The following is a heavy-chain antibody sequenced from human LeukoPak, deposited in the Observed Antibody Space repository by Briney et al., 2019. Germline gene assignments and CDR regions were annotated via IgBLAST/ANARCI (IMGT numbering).Heavy chain of an antibody. CDR1: GFTFSSYA. V-gene: IGHV3-23*01. Sequence: GGSLRLSCAASGFTFSSYAMSWVRQAPGKGLEWVSAISGSGGSTYYADSVKGRFAISRDNSGNTVYLQLNSLRAEDTAVYYCAKESPYGDNRLHYFDYWGQGTLVTASS. CDR3: AKESPYGDNRLHYFDY. J-gene: IGHJ4*02. CDR2: ISGSGGST. D-gene: IGHD4-17*01.